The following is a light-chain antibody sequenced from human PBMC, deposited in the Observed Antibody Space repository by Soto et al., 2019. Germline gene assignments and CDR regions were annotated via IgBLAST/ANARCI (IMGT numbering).Light chain of an antibody. CDR1: QSVSSN. J-gene: IGKJ4*01. V-gene: IGKV3-15*01. CDR2: GAS. CDR3: QQYNNWPPIT. Sequence: EIGMTQSPTNLSMFPRERATLPCRASQSVSSNLAWYQQKVGQAPRLLIYGASTRATGIPARFSGSGSGTEFTLTISSLQSEDFAIYYCQQYNNWPPITFGGGTKVDIK.